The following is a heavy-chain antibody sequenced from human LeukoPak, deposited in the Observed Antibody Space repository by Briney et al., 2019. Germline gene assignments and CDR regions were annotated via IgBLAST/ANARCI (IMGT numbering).Heavy chain of an antibody. CDR2: IYDSGST. V-gene: IGHV4-59*12. CDR3: ARDKSTTYFDY. Sequence: SETLSLTCTVSGGSISNYYWSWIRQPPGKGLEWIGYIYDSGSTNYNPSLKSRVTIVDTSKNKFSLKLSSVTAVDTAVYYCARDKSTTYFDYWGQGTLVTVSS. D-gene: IGHD1-1*01. J-gene: IGHJ4*02. CDR1: GGSISNYY.